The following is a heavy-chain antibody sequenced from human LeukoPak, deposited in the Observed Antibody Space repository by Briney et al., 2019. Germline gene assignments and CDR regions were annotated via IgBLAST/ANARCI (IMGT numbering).Heavy chain of an antibody. CDR1: GFSFSDSW. Sequence: PGGSLRLSCVASGFSFSDSWMHWVRQAPGRGLVWVARIKMDGSETNYADSVKGRFTISRDNAKNTLYLQMNSLRVEDTAVYYCARVITYVDYWGQGTLVTASS. CDR3: ARVITYVDY. J-gene: IGHJ4*02. CDR2: IKMDGSET. D-gene: IGHD3-16*01. V-gene: IGHV3-74*01.